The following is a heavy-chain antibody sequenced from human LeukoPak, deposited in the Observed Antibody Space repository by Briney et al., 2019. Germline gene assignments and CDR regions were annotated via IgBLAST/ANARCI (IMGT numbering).Heavy chain of an antibody. V-gene: IGHV3-49*04. J-gene: IGHJ6*03. CDR2: IRSKAYGGTT. Sequence: GGSLRLSCTASGFTFGDYAMSWVRQAPGKGLEWVGFIRSKAYGGTTEYAASVKGRFTISRDDSKSIAYLQMNSLKTEDTAVYYCTRDPGPLGSSSSRLYYYYYMDVWGKGTTVTVSS. CDR1: GFTFGDYA. CDR3: TRDPGPLGSSSSRLYYYYYMDV. D-gene: IGHD6-6*01.